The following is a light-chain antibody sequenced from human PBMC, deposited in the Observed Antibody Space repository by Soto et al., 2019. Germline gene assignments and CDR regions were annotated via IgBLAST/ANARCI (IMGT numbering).Light chain of an antibody. CDR3: CSYEGGYTFDV. CDR2: DVN. CDR1: SSDVGGYNY. Sequence: QSALTQPRSVSGSPGQSVAISCTGTSSDVGGYNYVSWYQQHPGKAPKLMIYDVNKRPSGVPDRFSGSKSGNTASLTISGLQAEDEADYSCCSYEGGYTFDVFGTGTQVTV. J-gene: IGLJ1*01. V-gene: IGLV2-11*01.